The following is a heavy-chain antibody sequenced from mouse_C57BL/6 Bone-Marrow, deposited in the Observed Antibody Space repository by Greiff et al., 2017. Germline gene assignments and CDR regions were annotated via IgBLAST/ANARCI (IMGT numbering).Heavy chain of an antibody. Sequence: QVQLQQSGAELARPGASVKMSCKASGYTFTSYTIHWVKQRPGQGLEWIGYINPSSGYTKYNQKFKDKATLTADKSSSTAYMQLSSLTSEDSAVYYCARSLYYGNSYFDYWGQGTTLTVSS. D-gene: IGHD2-1*01. CDR2: INPSSGYT. CDR3: ARSLYYGNSYFDY. CDR1: GYTFTSYT. J-gene: IGHJ2*01. V-gene: IGHV1-4*01.